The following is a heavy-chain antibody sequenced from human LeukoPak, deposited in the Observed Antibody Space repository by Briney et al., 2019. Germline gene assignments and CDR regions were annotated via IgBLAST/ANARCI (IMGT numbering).Heavy chain of an antibody. D-gene: IGHD6-19*01. CDR2: IYHSGST. J-gene: IGHJ4*02. V-gene: IGHV4-30-4*08. Sequence: SQTLSLTCTVSGGSISSGCYYWSWIRQPPGKGLEWIGYIYHSGSTYYNPSLKSQITISVDTSKNQFSLRLTSVTATDTAIYYCARQSWVGSSGWRNEDTYYFDCWGQGTLVTVSS. CDR1: GGSISSGCYY. CDR3: ARQSWVGSSGWRNEDTYYFDC.